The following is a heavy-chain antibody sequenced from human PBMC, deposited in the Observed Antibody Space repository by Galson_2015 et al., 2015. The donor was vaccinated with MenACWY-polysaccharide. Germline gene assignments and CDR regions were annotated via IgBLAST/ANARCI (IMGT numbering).Heavy chain of an antibody. V-gene: IGHV1-8*01. Sequence: SVKVSCKASGYTFTSYDINWVRQITGHGLEWMGWVNPNSGNTGYAQKFQGRVTMTRNTSISIAYMDLSSLRSEDTAVYYCARGGKYYYDSSGYLNWFDPWGQGTLVTVSS. CDR2: VNPNSGNT. D-gene: IGHD3-22*01. CDR1: GYTFTSYD. J-gene: IGHJ5*02. CDR3: ARGGKYYYDSSGYLNWFDP.